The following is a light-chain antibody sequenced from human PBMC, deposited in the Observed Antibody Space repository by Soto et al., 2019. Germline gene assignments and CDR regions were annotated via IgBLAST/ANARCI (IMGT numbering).Light chain of an antibody. Sequence: IQLTQAPSSLSASVGDRGTITCRAGQDIRGDLGWYQQKPGKAPKLMIYAASSLQSGVPSRFSGSGSGTEFALTISSMQSEDSAVYYCLQFKKWPWTFGQGTKVDIK. CDR3: LQFKKWPWT. CDR2: AAS. J-gene: IGKJ1*01. CDR1: QDIRGD. V-gene: IGKV1-17*01.